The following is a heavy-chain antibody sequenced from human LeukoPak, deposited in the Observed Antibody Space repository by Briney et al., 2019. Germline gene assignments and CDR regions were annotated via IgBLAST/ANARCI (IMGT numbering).Heavy chain of an antibody. V-gene: IGHV3-64D*09. CDR2: ISDHGDTT. Sequence: PGGSLRLSCSASGFTFSPCAMHWVRQAPGMGLEYVSGISDHGDTTHYGDSVRGRVTISRDDSKNTVHLQMSSLRAEDTAVYYCVKDLSGWYSFDYWGQGTLVTVSS. CDR3: VKDLSGWYSFDY. CDR1: GFTFSPCA. J-gene: IGHJ4*02. D-gene: IGHD6-19*01.